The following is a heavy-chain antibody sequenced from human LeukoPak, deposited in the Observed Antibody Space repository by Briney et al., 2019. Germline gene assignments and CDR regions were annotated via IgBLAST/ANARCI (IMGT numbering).Heavy chain of an antibody. V-gene: IGHV3-23*01. CDR3: AKDRSCTNDICHGDSDY. Sequence: GGSLRLSCAASGFTFSSYAVSWVRQAPGKGLEWVSSISGSGGSTYSADSVKGRFTISRDNSKNTLYLQMDSLRAEDTALYYCAKDRSCTNDICHGDSDYWGQGTLVTVSS. CDR2: ISGSGGST. D-gene: IGHD2-8*01. J-gene: IGHJ4*02. CDR1: GFTFSSYA.